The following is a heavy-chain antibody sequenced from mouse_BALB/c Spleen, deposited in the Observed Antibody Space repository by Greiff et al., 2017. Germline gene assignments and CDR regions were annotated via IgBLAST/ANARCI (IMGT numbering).Heavy chain of an antibody. J-gene: IGHJ4*01. V-gene: IGHV14-3*02. CDR2: IDPANGNT. Sequence: VQLKESGAELVKPGASVKLSCTASGFNIKDTYMHWVKQRPEQGLEWIGRIDPANGNTKYDPKFQGKATITADTSSNTAYLQLSSLTSEDTAVYYCARQLGPRWGQGTSVTVSS. CDR3: ARQLGPR. D-gene: IGHD3-1*01. CDR1: GFNIKDTY.